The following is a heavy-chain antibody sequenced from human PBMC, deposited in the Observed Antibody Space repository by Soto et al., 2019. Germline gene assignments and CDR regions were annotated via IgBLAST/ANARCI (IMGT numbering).Heavy chain of an antibody. V-gene: IGHV3-30-3*01. CDR2: ISYDGSNK. Sequence: QVQLVESGGGVVQPGRSLRLSCAASGFTFDRYALHWVRQAPGKGLEWVAVISYDGSNKYDADSVKGRFTISRDNSKNTLFLQMNSLRGEDTAVYYCARDRGGYCSGARCSAGMDVWGQGTTVTVSS. CDR3: ARDRGGYCSGARCSAGMDV. CDR1: GFTFDRYA. J-gene: IGHJ6*02. D-gene: IGHD2-15*01.